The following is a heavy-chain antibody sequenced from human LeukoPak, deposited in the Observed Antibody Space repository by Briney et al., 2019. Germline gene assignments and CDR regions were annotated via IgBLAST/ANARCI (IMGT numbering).Heavy chain of an antibody. CDR2: ISGSGGST. J-gene: IGHJ4*02. D-gene: IGHD3-3*01. CDR3: AKDYDFWSGFLDY. V-gene: IGHV3-23*01. Sequence: GGSLRLSCAASGFTFSSYAMSWVRQAPGKGLEWVSAISGSGGSTYYADSVKDRFTISRDNSKNTLYLQMNSLRAEDAAVYYCAKDYDFWSGFLDYWGQGTLVTVSS. CDR1: GFTFSSYA.